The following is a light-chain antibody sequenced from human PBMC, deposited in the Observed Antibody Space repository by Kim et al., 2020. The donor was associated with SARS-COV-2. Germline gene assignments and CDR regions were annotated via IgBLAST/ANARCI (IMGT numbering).Light chain of an antibody. J-gene: IGKJ2*02. CDR1: PGVAHHY. CDR2: GAS. Sequence: LSPGETAPLPCRARPGVAHHYLAWSPQTPGHAPGLLILGASTRATGISDRFSGSGSETVFSLTLSSLEPEDFALYYCQQYGTSPCSFGQGTKLEI. CDR3: QQYGTSPCS. V-gene: IGKV3-20*01.